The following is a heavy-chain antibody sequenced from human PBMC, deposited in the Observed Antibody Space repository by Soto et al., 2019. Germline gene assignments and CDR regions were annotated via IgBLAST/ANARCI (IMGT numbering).Heavy chain of an antibody. V-gene: IGHV3-74*01. J-gene: IGHJ5*02. Sequence: WGSLRLSCEASGFIFTNFWMHWVRQVPGKGLVWVSRIYTSGSSTSYADSVKGRFTISRDNDKNTVSLQMNSLRAEDTGVYYCAKDSWYFHXWSQGSRVTVSX. CDR3: AKDSWYFHX. D-gene: IGHD6-13*01. CDR2: IYTSGSST. CDR1: GFIFTNFW.